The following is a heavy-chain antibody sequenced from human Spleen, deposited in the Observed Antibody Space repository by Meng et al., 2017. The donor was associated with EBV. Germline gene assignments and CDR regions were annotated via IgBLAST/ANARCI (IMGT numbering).Heavy chain of an antibody. V-gene: IGHV4-34*01. D-gene: IGHD6-13*01. Sequence: FNASATLSLPCSVSGGAFSGYYWPWTPQPPGKGLEWIGEINHSGSTNSNPSLKSRVTMSVDTSKNQFSLNLSSVTAADTAVYYCARGHRVGAEAGRYAYRFWGQGTLVTVSS. CDR1: GGAFSGYY. CDR2: INHSGST. J-gene: IGHJ4*02. CDR3: ARGHRVGAEAGRYAYRF.